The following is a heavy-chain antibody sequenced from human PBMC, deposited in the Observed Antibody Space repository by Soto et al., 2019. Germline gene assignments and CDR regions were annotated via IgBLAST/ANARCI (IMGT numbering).Heavy chain of an antibody. CDR1: GFTFKNYY. V-gene: IGHV3-11*01. J-gene: IGHJ4*02. Sequence: QVQLVESGGGLVKPGGSLRLSCAASGFTFKNYYMTWIRQAPGKGLEWVSYISDSGSSIYYADSVKGRFTISRVNAKNSLLLEMNSLRGEDTAVYFCARQYSSMLDLWGQGTLVTVSS. CDR2: ISDSGSSI. D-gene: IGHD6-13*01. CDR3: ARQYSSMLDL.